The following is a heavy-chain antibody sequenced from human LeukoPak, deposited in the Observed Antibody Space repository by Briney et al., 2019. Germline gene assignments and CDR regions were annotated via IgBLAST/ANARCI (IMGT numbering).Heavy chain of an antibody. CDR3: ARDSSSWDDAFDI. CDR1: GYTFTVYY. CDR2: INPNSGGT. D-gene: IGHD2-2*01. V-gene: IGHV1-2*02. Sequence: ASVTVSCKASGYTFTVYYMHWVRQAPGQGLEWMGWINPNSGGTNYAQKFQGRVTMTRDTSISTAYMELSRLRSDDTAVYYCARDSSSWDDAFDIWGQGTMVTVSS. J-gene: IGHJ3*02.